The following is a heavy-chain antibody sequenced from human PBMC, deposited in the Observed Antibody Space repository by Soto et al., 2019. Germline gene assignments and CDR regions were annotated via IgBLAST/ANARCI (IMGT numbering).Heavy chain of an antibody. CDR2: IIPIFGTA. J-gene: IGHJ3*02. Sequence: SVKVSCKASGGTFSSYAISWVRQAPGQGLEWMGGIIPIFGTANYAQKFQGRVTITADESTSTAYMELSSLRSEDTAVYYFARSYYYDSSGYFQNAFDIWGQGTMVTVSS. D-gene: IGHD3-22*01. CDR1: GGTFSSYA. V-gene: IGHV1-69*13. CDR3: ARSYYYDSSGYFQNAFDI.